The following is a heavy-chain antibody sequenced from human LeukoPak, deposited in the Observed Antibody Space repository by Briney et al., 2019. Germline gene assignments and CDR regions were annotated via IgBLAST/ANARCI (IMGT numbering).Heavy chain of an antibody. CDR2: IYGGGTT. V-gene: IGHV3-53*01. CDR3: ARALAFGGWLDP. Sequence: GGSLRLSCAASGFTVSSTYMNWVRQVPGKGLEWVSVIYGGGTTSYADSVKGRFTVSRDNSKNTLFLQMNSLRAEDTAVYYCARALAFGGWLDPWGRGTLVTVSS. CDR1: GFTVSSTY. D-gene: IGHD3-16*01. J-gene: IGHJ5*02.